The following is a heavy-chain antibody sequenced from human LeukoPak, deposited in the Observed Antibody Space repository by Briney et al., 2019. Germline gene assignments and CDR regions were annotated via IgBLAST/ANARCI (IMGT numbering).Heavy chain of an antibody. Sequence: GASVKVSCKASGGTFSSYAISWVRQAPGQGLEWMGGIIPIFGTANYAQKFQGRVTITADESTSTAYMELSSLRSEDTAVYYCARADCSSTSCQSGPYYYYMDVWGKGTTVTVSS. V-gene: IGHV1-69*13. CDR2: IIPIFGTA. J-gene: IGHJ6*03. CDR3: ARADCSSTSCQSGPYYYYMDV. D-gene: IGHD2-2*01. CDR1: GGTFSSYA.